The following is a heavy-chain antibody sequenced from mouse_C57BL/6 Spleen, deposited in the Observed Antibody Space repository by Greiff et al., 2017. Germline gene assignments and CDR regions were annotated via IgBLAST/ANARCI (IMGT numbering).Heavy chain of an antibody. Sequence: EVQLVESGGGLVKPGGSLKLSCAASGFTFSSYAMSWVRQTPEKRLEWVATISDGGSYTYYPDNVKGRFTISRDNARNNLYLQMSHLKSEETAMYYCARLVTTGAMDYWGQGTSVTVSS. CDR1: GFTFSSYA. D-gene: IGHD2-3*01. J-gene: IGHJ4*01. CDR3: ARLVTTGAMDY. V-gene: IGHV5-4*01. CDR2: ISDGGSYT.